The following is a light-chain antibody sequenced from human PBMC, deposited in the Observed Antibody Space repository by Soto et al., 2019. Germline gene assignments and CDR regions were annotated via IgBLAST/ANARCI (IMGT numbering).Light chain of an antibody. CDR1: QSVNLN. CDR2: GAS. V-gene: IGKV3-15*01. J-gene: IGKJ3*01. Sequence: EIMMTQSPGTLSVSPGEGATLSCTASQSVNLNLAWYQQKPGQPTRLLLYGASTRATGIPGRFRVSGSGTEFTLTISSLQAEDAAVYYCHQYNSWPRGTFGPGTKVEIK. CDR3: HQYNSWPRGT.